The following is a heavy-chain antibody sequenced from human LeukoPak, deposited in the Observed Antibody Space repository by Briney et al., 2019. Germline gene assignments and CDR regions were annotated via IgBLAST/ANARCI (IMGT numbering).Heavy chain of an antibody. J-gene: IGHJ4*02. CDR3: ARDKIGDGYSHFDY. V-gene: IGHV1-2*02. CDR1: GYTFTGYS. CDR2: INPNSGVT. D-gene: IGHD5-24*01. Sequence: ASVKVSCKASGYTFTGYSIHWVRQAPGQGLEWMAWINPNSGVTNSAQKFRGRVTMTRDTSISTVYMDLSSLRSDDTAVYYCARDKIGDGYSHFDYWGQGTLVTVSS.